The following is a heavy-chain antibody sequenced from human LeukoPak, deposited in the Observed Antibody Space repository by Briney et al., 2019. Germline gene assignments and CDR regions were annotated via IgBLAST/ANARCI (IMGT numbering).Heavy chain of an antibody. J-gene: IGHJ4*02. V-gene: IGHV4-31*11. CDR1: GGSFSGYY. CDR2: IYYSGST. D-gene: IGHD2-2*01. Sequence: SETLSLTCAVYGGSFSGYYWSWIRQHPGKGLEWIGYIYYSGSTYYNPSLKSRVTISVDTSKNQFSLKLSSVTAADTAVYYCASGYCSSTSCYPWGQGTLVTVSS. CDR3: ASGYCSSTSCYP.